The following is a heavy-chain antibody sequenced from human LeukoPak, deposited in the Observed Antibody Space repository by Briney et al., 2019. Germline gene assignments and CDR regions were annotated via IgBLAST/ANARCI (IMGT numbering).Heavy chain of an antibody. CDR2: IIPILGIA. V-gene: IGHV1-69*04. Sequence: SVKVSCKASGGTFSSYAISWVRQAPGQGLEWMGRIIPILGIANYAQKFQGRVTITADKSTSTAYMELSSLRSDDTAVYYCARVGCSSTSCYIWDAFDIWGQGTMVTVSS. J-gene: IGHJ3*02. D-gene: IGHD2-2*02. CDR1: GGTFSSYA. CDR3: ARVGCSSTSCYIWDAFDI.